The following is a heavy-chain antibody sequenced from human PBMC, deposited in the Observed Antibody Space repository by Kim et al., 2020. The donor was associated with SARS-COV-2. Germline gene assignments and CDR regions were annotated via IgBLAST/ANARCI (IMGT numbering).Heavy chain of an antibody. CDR2: INSDGSSI. Sequence: GGSLRLSCAASGFTFSSYWMHWVRQAPGKGLVWVSRINSDGSSISYADSVKGRFTISRDNAKNTLFLQMNSLRAEDTAVYYCAGGGAYSSGCPFYWGQGTLVTVSS. D-gene: IGHD6-19*01. CDR1: GFTFSSYW. J-gene: IGHJ4*02. CDR3: AGGGAYSSGCPFY. V-gene: IGHV3-74*01.